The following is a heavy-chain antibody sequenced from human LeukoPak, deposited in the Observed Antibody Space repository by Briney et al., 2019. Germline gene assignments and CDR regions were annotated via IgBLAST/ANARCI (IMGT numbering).Heavy chain of an antibody. CDR3: ARERRGYSGFHFDF. Sequence: SETLSLTCTVSGASISGHYWSWIRQPPGKGLEWIGYIYYTGSTNYKPSLKSRVTISVDTSKNQFSLELSSVTAADTAVYYCARERRGYSGFHFDFWGQGTLVTVSS. CDR1: GASISGHY. D-gene: IGHD5-12*01. J-gene: IGHJ4*02. V-gene: IGHV4-59*11. CDR2: IYYTGST.